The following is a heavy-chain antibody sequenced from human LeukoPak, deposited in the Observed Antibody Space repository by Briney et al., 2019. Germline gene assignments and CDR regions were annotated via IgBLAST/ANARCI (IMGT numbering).Heavy chain of an antibody. J-gene: IGHJ4*02. CDR2: IRYDGSNK. CDR3: AKDMTTATGFVDY. D-gene: IGHD4-17*01. V-gene: IGHV3-30*02. CDR1: GFTFSSYG. Sequence: PGGSLRLSCAASGFTFSSYGMHWVRQAPGNGLEWVAFIRYDGSNKYYADSVKGRFTISRDNSKNTLYLQMNSLRAEDTAVYYCAKDMTTATGFVDYWGQGTLVTVSS.